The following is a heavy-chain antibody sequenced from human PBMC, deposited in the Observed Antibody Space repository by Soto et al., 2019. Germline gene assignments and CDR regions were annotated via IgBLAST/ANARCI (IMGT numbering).Heavy chain of an antibody. J-gene: IGHJ4*02. CDR3: ARDAYGDYGQNFDY. Sequence: ASVKVSCKASGYTFTGYYMHWVRQAPGQGLEWMGWINPNSGGTNYAQKFQGWVTMTRDTSISTAYMELSRLRSDDTAVYYCARDAYGDYGQNFDYWAQRTPVTVSS. V-gene: IGHV1-2*04. CDR1: GYTFTGYY. CDR2: INPNSGGT. D-gene: IGHD4-17*01.